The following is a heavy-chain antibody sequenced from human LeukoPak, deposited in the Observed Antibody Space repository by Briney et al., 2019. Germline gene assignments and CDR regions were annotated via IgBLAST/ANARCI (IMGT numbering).Heavy chain of an antibody. V-gene: IGHV4-39*07. CDR1: GGSISSSPYY. CDR3: AKGAGGFSYYNWFDP. Sequence: PSETLSLTCTVSGGSISSSPYYWGWIRQPPGRGLEWIGSIYYSGTTHYNPSLESRVTISVDTSKNQFSLKLASVTAADTAIYYCAKGAGGFSYYNWFDPWGQGTLVTVSS. J-gene: IGHJ5*02. D-gene: IGHD5-18*01. CDR2: IYYSGTT.